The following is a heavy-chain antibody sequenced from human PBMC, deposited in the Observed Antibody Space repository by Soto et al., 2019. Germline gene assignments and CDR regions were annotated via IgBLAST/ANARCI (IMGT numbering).Heavy chain of an antibody. Sequence: QVQLQESGPGLVKPSETLSLTCTVSGGSISSYYWSWIRQPPGKGLEWIGYIYYSGSTNYNPSLKRRVTISVDTSQNRFSLKLSAVTAADPAVYYCARRWGRTFDYWGQGTLVTVSS. D-gene: IGHD7-27*01. V-gene: IGHV4-59*08. CDR1: GGSISSYY. CDR3: ARRWGRTFDY. J-gene: IGHJ4*02. CDR2: IYYSGST.